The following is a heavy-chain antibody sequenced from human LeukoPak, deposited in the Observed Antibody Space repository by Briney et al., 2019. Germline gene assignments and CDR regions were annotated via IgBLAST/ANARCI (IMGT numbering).Heavy chain of an antibody. V-gene: IGHV1-18*01. CDR1: GYTFTSYG. Sequence: ASVKVSCKASGYTFTSYGISWVRQAPGQGLEWMGWISVYNGNTKYAQKLQGRVTMTADTSTNTAYMELRSLRSDDTAVYYCARVDMRHNSGWYLDGFDYWGQGTLVTVSS. CDR3: ARVDMRHNSGWYLDGFDY. CDR2: ISVYNGNT. J-gene: IGHJ4*02. D-gene: IGHD6-19*01.